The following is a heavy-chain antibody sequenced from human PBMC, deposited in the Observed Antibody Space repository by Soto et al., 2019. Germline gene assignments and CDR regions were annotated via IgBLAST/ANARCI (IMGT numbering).Heavy chain of an antibody. Sequence: QVQLQESGPGLVKSSETLSLTCAVSGGSISSSNWWSWVRQPPGKGLEWIGQIYHSGSTNYNPSLKSRVTISVDKSKNQFSLKLSSVTAADTAVYYCGRDYYDSSGHFDYWGQGTPVTVSS. J-gene: IGHJ4*02. D-gene: IGHD3-22*01. V-gene: IGHV4-4*02. CDR3: GRDYYDSSGHFDY. CDR2: IYHSGST. CDR1: GGSISSSNW.